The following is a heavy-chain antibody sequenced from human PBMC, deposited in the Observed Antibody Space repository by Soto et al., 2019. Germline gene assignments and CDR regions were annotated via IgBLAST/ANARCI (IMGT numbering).Heavy chain of an antibody. CDR2: MNAKSGDT. CDR1: GYTFSDFD. D-gene: IGHD3-16*01. Sequence: GASVKVSCKASGYTFSDFDINWLRQASGQGPEWMGWMNAKSGDTFFAQRFQGKFNMTWDTSLSTAYMEVGSLTSDDTAIYYCARGNPFNYAGFDVWGQGTTVPV. CDR3: ARGNPFNYAGFDV. V-gene: IGHV1-8*01. J-gene: IGHJ6*02.